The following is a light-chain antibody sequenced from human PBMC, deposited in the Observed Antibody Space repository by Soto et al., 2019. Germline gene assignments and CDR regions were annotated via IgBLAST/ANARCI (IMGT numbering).Light chain of an antibody. V-gene: IGKV3-20*01. Sequence: EIVLTQSPGTLSLSPGERATVSCRASQSVSSSYLAWYQQKPGQAPRLLIYGTSSRATGIPDRFSGSGSGSDFILSISRLKPEDFAVYYCQQYGSSRISFGQGTRLEIK. CDR3: QQYGSSRIS. CDR1: QSVSSSY. CDR2: GTS. J-gene: IGKJ5*01.